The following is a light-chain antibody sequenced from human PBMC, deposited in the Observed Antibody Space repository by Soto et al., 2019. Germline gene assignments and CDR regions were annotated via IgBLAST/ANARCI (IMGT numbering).Light chain of an antibody. J-gene: IGKJ5*01. Sequence: DIQLTQSPSFLSASVGDRVTITCRASQGISSYLAWYQQKPGKAPKLLIYAASTLQSGVPPRFSGSGSGTEFTLTISSLQPEDFATYYCQQLNSYLITFGQGTRLESK. CDR3: QQLNSYLIT. V-gene: IGKV1-9*01. CDR1: QGISSY. CDR2: AAS.